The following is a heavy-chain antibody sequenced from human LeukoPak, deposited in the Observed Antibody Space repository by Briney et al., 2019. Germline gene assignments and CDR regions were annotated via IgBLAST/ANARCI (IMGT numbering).Heavy chain of an antibody. CDR1: GFTFSSHW. V-gene: IGHV3-7*01. Sequence: PGGSLRLSCAASGFTFSSHWMGWVRQAPGKGLEWVASIKEDGSEKYYVDSVKGRFTISRDNAKNSLFLQMNSLRVEDTAVYYCAMYTYYYDSSGPVGGAFDTWGQGTMVTVSS. D-gene: IGHD3-22*01. J-gene: IGHJ3*02. CDR3: AMYTYYYDSSGPVGGAFDT. CDR2: IKEDGSEK.